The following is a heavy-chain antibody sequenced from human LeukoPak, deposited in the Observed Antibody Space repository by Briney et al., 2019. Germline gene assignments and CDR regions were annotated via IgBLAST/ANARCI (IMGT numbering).Heavy chain of an antibody. CDR2: IIPIFGTA. D-gene: IGHD6-13*01. CDR3: ARGAIAAAGNFDY. Sequence: ASVKVSCKASGGTFSSYAISWVRRAPGQGLEWMGGIIPIFGTANYAQKFQGRVTITTDESTSTAYMELSSLRSEDTAVYYCARGAIAAAGNFDYWGQGTLVTVSS. V-gene: IGHV1-69*05. J-gene: IGHJ4*02. CDR1: GGTFSSYA.